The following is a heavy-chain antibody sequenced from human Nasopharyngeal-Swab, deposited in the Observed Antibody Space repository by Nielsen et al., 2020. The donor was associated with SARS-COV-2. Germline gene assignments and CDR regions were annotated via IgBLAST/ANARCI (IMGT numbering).Heavy chain of an antibody. V-gene: IGHV3-11*04. CDR1: GFTFSDYY. CDR3: VKYYYGSGSYSNVGAFDI. CDR2: ISSSGSTI. J-gene: IGHJ3*02. Sequence: GESLKISCAASGFTFSDYYMSWIRQAPGKGPEWVSYISSSGSTIYYADSVKGRFTISRDNSKNTLYLQMNSLRAEDTAVYYCVKYYYGSGSYSNVGAFDIWGQGTMVTVSS. D-gene: IGHD3-10*01.